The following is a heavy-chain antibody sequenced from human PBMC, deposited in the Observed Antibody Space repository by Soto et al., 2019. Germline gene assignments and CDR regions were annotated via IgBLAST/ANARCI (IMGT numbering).Heavy chain of an antibody. CDR3: AKNGEDSSSWHTYWYFDL. CDR1: GFTFSSYA. CDR2: ISGSGGST. D-gene: IGHD6-13*01. Sequence: VQLLESGGGLVQPGGSLRLSCAASGFTFSSYAMSWVRQAPGKGLEWVSAISGSGGSTYYADSVKGRFTISRDNSKNMLYLQMNSLRAEDTAVYYCAKNGEDSSSWHTYWYFDLWGRGTLVTVSS. J-gene: IGHJ2*01. V-gene: IGHV3-23*01.